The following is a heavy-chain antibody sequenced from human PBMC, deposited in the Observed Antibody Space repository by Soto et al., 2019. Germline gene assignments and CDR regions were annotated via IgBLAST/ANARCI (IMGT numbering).Heavy chain of an antibody. CDR2: ISYDGSNK. Sequence: QVQLVESGGGVVQPGRSLRLSCAASGFTFSSYGMHWVRQAPGKGLEWVAVISYDGSNKYYADSVKGRFTISRDNSKNTLYLQMNSLRAEDTAVYYCAKDPNCSGGSCYSARPIYWGQGTLVTVSS. CDR1: GFTFSSYG. CDR3: AKDPNCSGGSCYSARPIY. V-gene: IGHV3-30*18. D-gene: IGHD2-15*01. J-gene: IGHJ4*02.